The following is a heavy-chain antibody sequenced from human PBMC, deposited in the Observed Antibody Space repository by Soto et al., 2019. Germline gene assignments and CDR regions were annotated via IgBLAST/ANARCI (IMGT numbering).Heavy chain of an antibody. Sequence: GGSLRLSCAASGFTFSSYGMHWVRQAPGKGLEWVAVISYDGSNKYYADSVKGRFTISRDNSKNTLYLQMNSLRAEDTAVYYCAKASLHGGGDYNYYGMDVWGQGTTVTVSS. CDR3: AKASLHGGGDYNYYGMDV. CDR1: GFTFSSYG. J-gene: IGHJ6*02. CDR2: ISYDGSNK. V-gene: IGHV3-30*18. D-gene: IGHD2-15*01.